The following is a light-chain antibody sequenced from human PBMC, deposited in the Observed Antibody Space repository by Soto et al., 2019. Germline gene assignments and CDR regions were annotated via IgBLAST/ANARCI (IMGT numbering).Light chain of an antibody. Sequence: EVVMTQSPATLSVSRGDGAALSCRASQGVGSNLAWYQQKPGQAPRLLVYGASTRATGVPARFSVSGSGTEFTLTISSLGSEDFAVYYCQQYNKWPLTFGQGTKVEIK. J-gene: IGKJ1*01. CDR1: QGVGSN. V-gene: IGKV3-15*01. CDR2: GAS. CDR3: QQYNKWPLT.